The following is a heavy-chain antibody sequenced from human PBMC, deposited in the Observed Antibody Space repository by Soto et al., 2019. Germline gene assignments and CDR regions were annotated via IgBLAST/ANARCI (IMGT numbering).Heavy chain of an antibody. CDR2: ISGSGGST. CDR3: AKVYSVPTIFGVVISPFDY. V-gene: IGHV3-23*01. J-gene: IGHJ4*02. D-gene: IGHD3-3*01. Sequence: GGSLRLSCAASGFTFSSYAMSWVRQAPGKGLEWVSAISGSGGSTYYADSVKGRFTISRDNSKNTLYLQMNSLRAADTAVYYCAKVYSVPTIFGVVISPFDYWGQGTLVTVSS. CDR1: GFTFSSYA.